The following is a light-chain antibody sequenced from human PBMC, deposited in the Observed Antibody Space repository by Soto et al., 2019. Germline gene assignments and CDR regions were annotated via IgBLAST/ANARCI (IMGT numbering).Light chain of an antibody. Sequence: DLQMTQSPSALSASVGDRVTITCRASQIISSWVAWYQQKPGKAPKFLIYKASTLASGLPSRFSGSGSGTEFTLNISMLPPDDSATYYCQHYDKSQWTFGQGTKVEIK. J-gene: IGKJ1*01. CDR2: KAS. CDR3: QHYDKSQWT. CDR1: QIISSW. V-gene: IGKV1-5*03.